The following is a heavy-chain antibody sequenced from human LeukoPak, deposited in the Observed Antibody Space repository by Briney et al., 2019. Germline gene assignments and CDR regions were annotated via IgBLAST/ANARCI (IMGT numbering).Heavy chain of an antibody. V-gene: IGHV3-66*01. CDR1: GFTFSSYW. J-gene: IGHJ4*02. D-gene: IGHD2-2*01. Sequence: GGSLRLSCAASGFTFSSYWMSWVRQAPGKGLEWVSVIYSGGSTYYADSVKGRFTISRDNSKNTLYLQMNSLRAEDTAVYYCARDPNGYCSSTSCYGDDYWGQGTLVTVSS. CDR3: ARDPNGYCSSTSCYGDDY. CDR2: IYSGGST.